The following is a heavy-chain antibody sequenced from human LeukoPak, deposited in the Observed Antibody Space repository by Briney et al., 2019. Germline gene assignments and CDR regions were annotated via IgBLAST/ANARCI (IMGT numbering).Heavy chain of an antibody. Sequence: SETLSLTCTVSGGSISSDYWSWIRQPPGKGLEWIGYIYYSGNTKYNPSLKSRVTMSIDTSKNQFSLKLYSVTAADTAVYYCVRGDSGPSVDSWGQGTLVTVSS. CDR2: IYYSGNT. D-gene: IGHD3-10*01. CDR3: VRGDSGPSVDS. J-gene: IGHJ4*02. V-gene: IGHV4-59*01. CDR1: GGSISSDY.